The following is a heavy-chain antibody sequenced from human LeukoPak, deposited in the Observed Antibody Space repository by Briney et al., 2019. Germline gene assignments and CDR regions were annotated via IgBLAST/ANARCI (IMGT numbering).Heavy chain of an antibody. CDR2: IGSGADL. J-gene: IGHJ5*02. CDR3: AKDWTPHNRVYDCLDA. D-gene: IGHD3-16*01. Sequence: PGGSLRLSCVGSGFAFGVHAMSWVRQAPGKGPEWVATIGSGADLFYAEPVKGRFTISRDDPRNTVWLQMNSLRAEDTALYYCAKDWTPHNRVYDCLDAWGQGTQVTVSS. V-gene: IGHV3-23*01. CDR1: GFAFGVHA.